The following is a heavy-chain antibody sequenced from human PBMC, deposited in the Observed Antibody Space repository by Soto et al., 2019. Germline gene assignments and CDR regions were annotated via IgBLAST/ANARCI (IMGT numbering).Heavy chain of an antibody. Sequence: PGGSLRLSCAASGFTFSNAWMNWVRQAPGKGLEWVGRIKSKTDGGTTDYAAPVKGRFTISRDDSKNTLYLQMNSLKTEDTAVYYCTTDHDILTGLSIHYYYGMDVWGQGTTVTVSS. J-gene: IGHJ6*02. V-gene: IGHV3-15*07. D-gene: IGHD3-9*01. CDR1: GFTFSNAW. CDR3: TTDHDILTGLSIHYYYGMDV. CDR2: IKSKTDGGTT.